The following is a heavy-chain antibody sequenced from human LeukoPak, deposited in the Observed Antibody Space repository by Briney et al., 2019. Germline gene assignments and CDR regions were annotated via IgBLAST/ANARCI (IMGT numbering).Heavy chain of an antibody. Sequence: SETLSLTCTVSGVSISSYYWSWIRQPPGKGLEWIGYIYYSGSTNYNPSLKSRVTRSVDTSKNQFSLKLSSVTAADTAVYYCAGCDGYSGYDCWFDPWGQGTLVTVSS. CDR1: GVSISSYY. CDR3: AGCDGYSGYDCWFDP. CDR2: IYYSGST. D-gene: IGHD5-12*01. V-gene: IGHV4-59*08. J-gene: IGHJ5*02.